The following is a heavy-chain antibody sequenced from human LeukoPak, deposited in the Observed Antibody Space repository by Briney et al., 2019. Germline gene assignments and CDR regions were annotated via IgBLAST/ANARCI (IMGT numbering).Heavy chain of an antibody. Sequence: SETLSLTCTVSGGSISSSSYYWGWIRQPPGKGLEWIGSIYYSGSTYYNPSLKSRVTMSVDTSKNQFSLKLSSVTAADTAVYYCVSGYSSGWYRNEYFQHWGQGTLVTVSS. CDR1: GGSISSSSYY. CDR2: IYYSGST. D-gene: IGHD6-19*01. CDR3: VSGYSSGWYRNEYFQH. V-gene: IGHV4-39*01. J-gene: IGHJ1*01.